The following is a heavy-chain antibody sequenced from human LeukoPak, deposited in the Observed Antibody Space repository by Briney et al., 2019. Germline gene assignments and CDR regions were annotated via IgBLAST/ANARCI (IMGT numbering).Heavy chain of an antibody. Sequence: PGGSLRPSCAGSGFTFGGYGMQWFRQTPGKGLEWVAVIAYDGSRAFYADSVKGRFTISRDNSKNTMSVQMDDLRAEDTAVYYCTRYNNDHFDYWGQGTLVTVSS. D-gene: IGHD1-14*01. CDR2: IAYDGSRA. J-gene: IGHJ4*02. V-gene: IGHV3-33*01. CDR1: GFTFGGYG. CDR3: TRYNNDHFDY.